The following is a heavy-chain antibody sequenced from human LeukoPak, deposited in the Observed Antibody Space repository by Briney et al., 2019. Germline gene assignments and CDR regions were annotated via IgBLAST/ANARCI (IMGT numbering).Heavy chain of an antibody. CDR3: AGKELDYYDSSGSYYYYGMDV. J-gene: IGHJ6*02. Sequence: SETLSLTCTVSGGSISSYYWSWIRQPPGKGLEWIGYIYYSGSTNYNPSLKSRVTISVDTSKNQFSLKLSSVTAADTAVYYCAGKELDYYDSSGSYYYYGMDVWGQGTTVTVSS. D-gene: IGHD3-22*01. V-gene: IGHV4-59*01. CDR2: IYYSGST. CDR1: GGSISSYY.